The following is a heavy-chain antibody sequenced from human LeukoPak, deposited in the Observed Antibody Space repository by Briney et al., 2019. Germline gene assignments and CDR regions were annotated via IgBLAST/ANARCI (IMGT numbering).Heavy chain of an antibody. CDR3: AELGITMIGGV. D-gene: IGHD3-10*02. V-gene: IGHV3-7*01. CDR2: INKDGGEK. CDR1: GFTFSDYS. Sequence: PGGSLRLSCAASGFTFSDYSMNWVRQAPGKGLERVANINKDGGEKYYMESVKGRFTISRDNAKNSLYLQMNSLRAEDTAVYYCAELGITMIGGVWGKGTTVTISS. J-gene: IGHJ6*04.